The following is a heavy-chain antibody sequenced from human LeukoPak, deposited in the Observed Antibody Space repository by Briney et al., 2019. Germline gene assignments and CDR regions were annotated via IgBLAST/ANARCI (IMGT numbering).Heavy chain of an antibody. D-gene: IGHD5-24*01. CDR1: GGSISSYY. Sequence: PSETLSLTCTVSGGSISSYYWSWIRQPPGKGLEWIGYIYYSGSTNYNPSLKSRVTISVDTSKNQFSLKLSSVTAADTAVYYCARVEMATIMFWGQGTLVTVSS. CDR2: IYYSGST. J-gene: IGHJ4*02. CDR3: ARVEMATIMF. V-gene: IGHV4-59*01.